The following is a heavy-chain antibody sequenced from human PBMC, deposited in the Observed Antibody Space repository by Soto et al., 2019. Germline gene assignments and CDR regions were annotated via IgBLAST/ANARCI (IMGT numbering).Heavy chain of an antibody. D-gene: IGHD5-18*01. J-gene: IGHJ6*02. Sequence: GASVKVSCKASGGTFSSYAISWVRQAPGQGLEWMGGIIPIFGTANYAQKFQGRGTITADESTSTAYMELSSLRSEDTAVYYCARDKYRTAMVTWDYYYGMDVWGQGTTVTVSS. CDR1: GGTFSSYA. CDR2: IIPIFGTA. V-gene: IGHV1-69*13. CDR3: ARDKYRTAMVTWDYYYGMDV.